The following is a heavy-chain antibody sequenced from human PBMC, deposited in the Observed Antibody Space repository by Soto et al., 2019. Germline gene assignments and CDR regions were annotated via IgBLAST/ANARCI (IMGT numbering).Heavy chain of an antibody. CDR1: GFTFSSYA. J-gene: IGHJ6*03. Sequence: GGSLRLSCAASGFTFSSYAMSWVRQAPGKGLEWVSAISGSGGSTYYADSVKGRFTISRDNSKNTLYLQMNSLRAEDTAVYYCAKRGRQDIVVVPAVTLYYYYYYMAVWGKGTTVTVSS. CDR3: AKRGRQDIVVVPAVTLYYYYYYMAV. D-gene: IGHD2-2*01. CDR2: ISGSGGST. V-gene: IGHV3-23*01.